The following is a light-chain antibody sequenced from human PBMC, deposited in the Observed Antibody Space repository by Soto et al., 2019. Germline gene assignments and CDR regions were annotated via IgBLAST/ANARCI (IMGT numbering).Light chain of an antibody. CDR2: RSD. V-gene: IGLV1-47*01. J-gene: IGLJ1*01. CDR1: SSNIGSNY. Sequence: QSVLTQPPSASGTPGQRVTISCSGRSSNIGSNYIYWFQQLPGTAPKLLMYRSDQRPSGVPDRFSGSKSGTSASLAISGLRAEDEADYCCAAWDDSLSGPVFGTGTKLTVL. CDR3: AAWDDSLSGPV.